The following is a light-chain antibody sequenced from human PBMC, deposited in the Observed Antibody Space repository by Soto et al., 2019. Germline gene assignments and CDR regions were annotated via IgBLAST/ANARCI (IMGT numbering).Light chain of an antibody. J-gene: IGKJ4*01. V-gene: IGKV1-33*01. CDR3: QQYDNLPPLT. CDR2: DAS. Sequence: DLQMTQSPSSLSASVGDRVTITCQASQDISNYLNWYQQKPGKAPKLLIYDASNLDTRVPSRFSGSGSGTDFTFTISSLQPEDIATYYCQQYDNLPPLTFGGGTKVEIK. CDR1: QDISNY.